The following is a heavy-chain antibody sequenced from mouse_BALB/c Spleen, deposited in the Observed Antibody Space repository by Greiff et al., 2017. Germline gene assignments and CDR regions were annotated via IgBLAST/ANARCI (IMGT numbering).Heavy chain of an antibody. Sequence: VQLKQSGPELVKPGASVKISCKTSGYTFTEYTMHWVKQSHGKSLEWIGGINPNNGGTSYNQKFKGKATLTVDKSSSTAYMELRSLTSEDSAVYYCARNEDGYPPYWYFDVWGAGTTVTVSS. CDR2: INPNNGGT. CDR3: ARNEDGYPPYWYFDV. J-gene: IGHJ1*01. V-gene: IGHV1-18*01. CDR1: GYTFTEYT. D-gene: IGHD2-3*01.